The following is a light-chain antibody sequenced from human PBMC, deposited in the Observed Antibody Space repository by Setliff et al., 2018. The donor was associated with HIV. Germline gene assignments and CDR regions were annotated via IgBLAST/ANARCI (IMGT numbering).Light chain of an antibody. V-gene: IGLV2-11*02. J-gene: IGLJ1*01. CDR3: CSFANSYTSLYV. CDR1: GSDVGGYNY. Sequence: QSVLTQPRSVSGSPGQSVTISCTGTGSDVGGYNYVSWYQQHPGKAPKLIVSDVTKRPSGVPNRFSGPKSGNTASLTISGLQAEDEADYYCCSFANSYTSLYVFGTGTKATVL. CDR2: DVT.